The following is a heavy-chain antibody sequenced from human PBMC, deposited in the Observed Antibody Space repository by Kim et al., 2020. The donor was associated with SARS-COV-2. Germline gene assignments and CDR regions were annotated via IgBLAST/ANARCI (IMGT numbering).Heavy chain of an antibody. J-gene: IGHJ5*02. V-gene: IGHV3-74*01. Sequence: GGSLRLSCAASGFTLSTNWMHWVRQAPGKGLVWVSRINSDGSSTNYADSVKGRFTISRDNAKNTLYLQMNSLRAEDTAVYYCASGLNSYGSVDNWFDPWGQGTLVTVSS. CDR2: INSDGSST. CDR1: GFTLSTNW. D-gene: IGHD5-18*01. CDR3: ASGLNSYGSVDNWFDP.